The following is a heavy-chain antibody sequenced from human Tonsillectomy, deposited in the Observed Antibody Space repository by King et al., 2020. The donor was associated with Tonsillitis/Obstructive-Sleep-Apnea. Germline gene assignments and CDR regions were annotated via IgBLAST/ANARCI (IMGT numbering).Heavy chain of an antibody. Sequence: QLVQSGGGLVQPGGSLRLSCAASGFTFISYAMHWVRQAPGKGLEYVSSISSNGGSTYYANSVKGRFTISRDNSKNTLYLQMGSLRAEDMAVYYCARGLRVDDAFDIWGQGTMVTVSS. V-gene: IGHV3-64*01. J-gene: IGHJ3*02. CDR2: ISSNGGST. D-gene: IGHD3-16*01. CDR1: GFTFISYA. CDR3: ARGLRVDDAFDI.